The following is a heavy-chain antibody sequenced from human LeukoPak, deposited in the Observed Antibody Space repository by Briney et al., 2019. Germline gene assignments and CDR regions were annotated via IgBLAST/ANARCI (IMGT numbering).Heavy chain of an antibody. CDR1: GYTLTELS. D-gene: IGHD3-10*01. CDR2: FDPEDGET. J-gene: IGHJ6*02. CDR3: ATVTMVRGVIQYYYYGMDV. Sequence: ASVKVSCKVSGYTLTELSMHWVRQAPGKGLEWMGGFDPEDGETIYAQKSQGRVTMTEDTSTDTAYMELSSLRSEDTAVYYCATVTMVRGVIQYYYYGMDVWGQGTTVTVSS. V-gene: IGHV1-24*01.